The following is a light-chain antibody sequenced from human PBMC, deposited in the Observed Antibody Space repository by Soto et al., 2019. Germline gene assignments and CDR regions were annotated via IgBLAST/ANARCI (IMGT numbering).Light chain of an antibody. CDR1: QSVSSRY. J-gene: IGKJ3*01. CDR3: QQCGGSPLFT. CDR2: GTS. Sequence: EVVLTQSPGTLSLSPGERATLSCRASQSVSSRYLAWYQHKPGQPPKLLIYGTSSRATDIPDRFSGSGSGTDFTLTLSRLEPEDFAVYYCQQCGGSPLFTFGPGTKVDIK. V-gene: IGKV3-20*01.